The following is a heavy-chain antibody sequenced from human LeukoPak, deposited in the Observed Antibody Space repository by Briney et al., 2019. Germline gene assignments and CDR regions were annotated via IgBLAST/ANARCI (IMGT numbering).Heavy chain of an antibody. V-gene: IGHV1-24*01. D-gene: IGHD3-22*01. CDR2: FDPEDGET. CDR1: GYTLTELS. J-gene: IGHJ4*02. Sequence: GASVKVSCKVSGYTLTELSMHWVRQAPGKGLEWMGGFDPEDGETIYAQKFQGRVTMTEDTSTDTAYMELSSLRSEDTAVYYCATAEPQTGLYDSSGSIDYWGQGTLVTVSS. CDR3: ATAEPQTGLYDSSGSIDY.